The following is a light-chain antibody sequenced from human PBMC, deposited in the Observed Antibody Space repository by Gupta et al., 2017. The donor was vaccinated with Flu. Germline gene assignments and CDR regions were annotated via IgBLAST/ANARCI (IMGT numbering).Light chain of an antibody. J-gene: IGLJ2*01. CDR2: QDT. Sequence: SYDLTQPPSVSVSPGQTASITCSGDKLGDKYTSWYRQKPAPSPLMVIYQDTKRPSGIPERFSGSNSGNTDTLIISGTQAMDEADDSCQEWDTGTGVFGGGTRLTVL. CDR1: KLGDKY. CDR3: QEWDTGTGV. V-gene: IGLV3-1*01.